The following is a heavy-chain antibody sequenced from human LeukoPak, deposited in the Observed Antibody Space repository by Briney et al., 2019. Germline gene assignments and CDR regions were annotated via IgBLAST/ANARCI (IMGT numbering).Heavy chain of an antibody. Sequence: APVKISCKASGYTFTRYAMNRVRQAPGQGLEWMGWINTNTGNPTYAQGFTGRFVFSLDTSVSTAYLQISRLKAEDAAVYYCARDPGYSSGWYRGYYYGMDVWGQGTTVTVSS. D-gene: IGHD6-19*01. CDR2: INTNTGNP. CDR1: GYTFTRYA. CDR3: ARDPGYSSGWYRGYYYGMDV. J-gene: IGHJ6*02. V-gene: IGHV7-4-1*02.